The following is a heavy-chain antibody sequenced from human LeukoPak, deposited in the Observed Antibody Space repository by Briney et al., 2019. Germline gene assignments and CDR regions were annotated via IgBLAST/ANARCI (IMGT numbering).Heavy chain of an antibody. CDR3: ARDLSNFDAFDI. CDR2: INWNGGST. D-gene: IGHD4-11*01. V-gene: IGHV3-20*04. J-gene: IGHJ3*02. CDR1: GFTFDDYG. Sequence: GGSLRLSCAASGFTFDDYGMSWVRQAPGKGLEWVSGINWNGGSTGYADSVKGRFTISRDNSKNTLYLQMNSLRAEDTAVYYCARDLSNFDAFDIWGQGTMVTVSS.